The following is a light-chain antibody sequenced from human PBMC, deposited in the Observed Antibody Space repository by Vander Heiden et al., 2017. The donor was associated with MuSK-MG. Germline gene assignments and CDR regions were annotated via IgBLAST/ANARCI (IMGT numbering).Light chain of an antibody. Sequence: QSVLTQPPSASGTPGQRVNISCSGSTSNIGSNTVNWYQQLPGTAPKLLIYKSYERPSGVPDRFSGSKSGTSASLAISGLRSEDEADYYCAAWEDSLNGHVVFGGGTKLTVL. CDR3: AAWEDSLNGHVV. CDR2: KSY. J-gene: IGLJ2*01. CDR1: TSNIGSNT. V-gene: IGLV1-44*01.